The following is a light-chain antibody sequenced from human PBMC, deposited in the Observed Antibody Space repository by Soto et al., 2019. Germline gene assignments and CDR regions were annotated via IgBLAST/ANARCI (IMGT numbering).Light chain of an antibody. CDR1: QSVRSNC. CDR2: GAS. CDR3: QQYCSSPQT. Sequence: EIVLTQSPGTLSLSPGERATLSCRASQSVRSNCLAWYQQKPGQAPRLLIYGASSRATGIPDRFSGSGSGTDFSLTISRLEPEDFAVYYCQQYCSSPQTFGQGTKVEIK. J-gene: IGKJ1*01. V-gene: IGKV3-20*01.